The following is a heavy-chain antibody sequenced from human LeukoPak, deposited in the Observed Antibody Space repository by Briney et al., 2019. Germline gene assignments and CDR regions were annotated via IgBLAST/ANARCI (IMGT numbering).Heavy chain of an antibody. D-gene: IGHD5-12*01. J-gene: IGHJ4*02. Sequence: GGSLRLSCAASGITFSSYAMSWVRQAPGKGLEWVSFISSSSSYMYYADSVKGRFTISRDNTKKSLYLQMNSLRAEDTAVYYCARDFSGYDYNFDYWGQGTLVTVSS. CDR2: ISSSSSYM. CDR1: GITFSSYA. CDR3: ARDFSGYDYNFDY. V-gene: IGHV3-21*01.